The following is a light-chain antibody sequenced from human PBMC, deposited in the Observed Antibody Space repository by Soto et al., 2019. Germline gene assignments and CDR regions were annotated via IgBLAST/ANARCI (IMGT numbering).Light chain of an antibody. J-gene: IGLJ1*01. CDR1: STDVENYNF. Sequence: QAALTQPAYVSGSPVHSITIACTGISTDVENYNFVSWYQQHPGKVPKLIIYEDSKRPSGISDRFSGSKSGDSASLTISGLQAEDEADYYCCSHAGFNNPYVFATGTKVTVL. CDR2: EDS. CDR3: CSHAGFNNPYV. V-gene: IGLV2-23*01.